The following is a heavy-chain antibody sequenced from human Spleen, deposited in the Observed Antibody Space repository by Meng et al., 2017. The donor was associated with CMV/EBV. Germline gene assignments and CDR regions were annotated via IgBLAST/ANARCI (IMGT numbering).Heavy chain of an antibody. CDR1: GFTVSSNY. J-gene: IGHJ4*02. CDR2: ISSSGSYK. CDR3: ARVPVADY. Sequence: GESLKISCAASGFTVSSNYMSWVRQAPGKGLEWVSSISSSGSYKYYSDSVKGRFTISRDNAKNSLYLQMNSLRADDTAVYYCARVPVADYWGQGTLVTVSS. V-gene: IGHV3-21*01.